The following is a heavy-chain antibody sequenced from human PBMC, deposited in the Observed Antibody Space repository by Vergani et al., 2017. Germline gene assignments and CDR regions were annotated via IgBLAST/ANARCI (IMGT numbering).Heavy chain of an antibody. CDR2: ISSSSSTI. D-gene: IGHD3-22*01. J-gene: IGHJ4*02. CDR1: GFTFSSYS. CDR3: ASRSGYSDY. Sequence: EVQLVESGGGLVQPGGSLRLSCAASGFTFSSYSMNWVRQAPGKGLEWVSYISSSSSTIYDADSVKGRFTISRDNAKNSLYLQRNSLRAEDTAVYYCASRSGYSDYWGQGTLVTVSS. V-gene: IGHV3-48*01.